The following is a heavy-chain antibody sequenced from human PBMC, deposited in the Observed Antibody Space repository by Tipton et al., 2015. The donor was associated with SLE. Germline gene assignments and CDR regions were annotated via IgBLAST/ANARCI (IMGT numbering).Heavy chain of an antibody. CDR1: GDSISNGDDY. Sequence: TLSLTCTVSGDSISNGDDYWSWIRQPLGKGLEWIGNIYYGGGTYYNPSLESRVTISVDRSKNQFSLKLTSVTAADTATYFCARGFFHDYWSAEEGRKSFYFDNWGQGALVTVSS. CDR3: ARGFFHDYWSAEEGRKSFYFDN. V-gene: IGHV4-30-4*08. D-gene: IGHD3-3*01. J-gene: IGHJ4*02. CDR2: IYYGGGT.